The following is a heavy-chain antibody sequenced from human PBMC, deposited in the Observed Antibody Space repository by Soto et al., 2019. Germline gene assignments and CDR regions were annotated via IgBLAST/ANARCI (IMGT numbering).Heavy chain of an antibody. CDR2: ISGSGGHT. CDR3: AKGGYYYYYYMDV. J-gene: IGHJ6*03. Sequence: GGSLRLSCAASGFTFSSYAMSWVRQAPGKGLEWVSAISGSGGHTYYADSVKGRFTISRDNAKNSLYLQMNSLRAEDTALYYCAKGGYYYYYYMDVWGKGTTVTVSS. CDR1: GFTFSSYA. V-gene: IGHV3-23*01.